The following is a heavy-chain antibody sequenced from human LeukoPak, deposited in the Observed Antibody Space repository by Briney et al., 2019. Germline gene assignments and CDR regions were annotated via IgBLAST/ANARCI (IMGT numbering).Heavy chain of an antibody. J-gene: IGHJ5*02. CDR3: ARVRDYYDSSGHKGVHWFDP. V-gene: IGHV4-39*07. D-gene: IGHD3-22*01. CDR1: GVSISSITDY. Sequence: PSETLSLTCTVSGVSISSITDYWGWIRQPPGKGLEWIGSIYHSGSTYYNPSLKSRVTISVDTSKNQFSLKLSSVTAADTAVYYCARVRDYYDSSGHKGVHWFDPWGQGTLVTVSS. CDR2: IYHSGST.